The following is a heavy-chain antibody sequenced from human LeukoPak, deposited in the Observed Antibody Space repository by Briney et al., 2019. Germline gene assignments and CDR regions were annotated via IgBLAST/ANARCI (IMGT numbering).Heavy chain of an antibody. Sequence: SETLSLTRTVSGGSISSYYWSWIRQSPGKGLEWIGYIYYSGSTNYNPSLKSRVTILVDTSKNQFSLKLSSVTAADTAVYYCARDVDGGNGESYFDYWGQGTLVTVSS. V-gene: IGHV4-59*01. CDR3: ARDVDGGNGESYFDY. J-gene: IGHJ4*02. D-gene: IGHD4-23*01. CDR2: IYYSGST. CDR1: GGSISSYY.